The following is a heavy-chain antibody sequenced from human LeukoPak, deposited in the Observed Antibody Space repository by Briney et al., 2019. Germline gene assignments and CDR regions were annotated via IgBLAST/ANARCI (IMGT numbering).Heavy chain of an antibody. J-gene: IGHJ3*02. CDR1: GYTFTSYY. Sequence: ASVKVSCKASGYTFTSYYLHWVRQAPGQGLEWMGIIHPTVGDTTYAQRFQGRVTMTRDMSTGTVYMDLSSLRSEDTAVYYCARYGFSSVWQGGWHAFDIWGQGTTVTVSS. V-gene: IGHV1-46*01. D-gene: IGHD6-25*01. CDR2: IHPTVGDT. CDR3: ARYGFSSVWQGGWHAFDI.